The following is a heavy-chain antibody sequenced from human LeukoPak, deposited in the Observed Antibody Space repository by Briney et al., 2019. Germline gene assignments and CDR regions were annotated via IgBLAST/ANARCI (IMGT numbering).Heavy chain of an antibody. J-gene: IGHJ4*02. CDR2: INEDGSVK. CDR1: GFTFNYYW. D-gene: IGHD6-13*01. V-gene: IGHV3-7*03. Sequence: GGSLRLSCAASGFTFNYYWMSWVRQAPGKGLDWVANINEDGSVKPYVDSVKVRFTISRDNAKNSVYLHMNSLRAEDTAVYYCATSAAAAGTEWGQGILVTVSS. CDR3: ATSAAAAGTE.